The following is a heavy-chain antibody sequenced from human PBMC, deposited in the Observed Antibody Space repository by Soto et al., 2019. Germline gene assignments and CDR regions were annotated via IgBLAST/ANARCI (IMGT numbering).Heavy chain of an antibody. CDR2: INSDGSST. CDR1: GFTCSSYW. Sequence: VQLVESGGGLVQPGGSLRLSCAASGFTCSSYWMHWVRQAPGKGLVWVSRINSDGSSTSYADSVKGRLTISRDKAKTTVYLQINSLRAEDTAVYYCVRTSLVVAAATREDYWGQGTLVTVSS. D-gene: IGHD2-15*01. J-gene: IGHJ4*02. CDR3: VRTSLVVAAATREDY. V-gene: IGHV3-74*01.